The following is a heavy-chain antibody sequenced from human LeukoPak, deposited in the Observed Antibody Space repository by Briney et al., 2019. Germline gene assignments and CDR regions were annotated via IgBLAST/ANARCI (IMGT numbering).Heavy chain of an antibody. V-gene: IGHV3-23*01. D-gene: IGHD1-26*01. Sequence: RTGGSLRLSCAASGFTFSSYVMSWVRQAPGKGLEWVSSISSSGGSTHYADSVKGRFTISRDSSKNTLYLEMNNLRADDTAIYFCAKAARGPKCCPWDWGQGTLVTVPS. CDR1: GFTFSSYV. CDR3: AKAARGPKCCPWD. J-gene: IGHJ4*02. CDR2: ISSSGGST.